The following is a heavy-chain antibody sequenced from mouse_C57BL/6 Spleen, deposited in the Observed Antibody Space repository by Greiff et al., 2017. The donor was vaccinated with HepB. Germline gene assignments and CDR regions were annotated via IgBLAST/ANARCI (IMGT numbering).Heavy chain of an antibody. Sequence: QVQLQQPGTELVKPGASVKLSCKASGYTFTSYWMNWVKQRPGQGLEWIGNINPSNGGTNYNEKFKSKATLTVDKSSSTAYRQLSSLTSEDSAVYYCASHYYGSSRYYARDYWGQGTSVTVSS. CDR3: ASHYYGSSRYYARDY. V-gene: IGHV1-53*01. CDR1: GYTFTSYW. J-gene: IGHJ4*01. CDR2: INPSNGGT. D-gene: IGHD1-1*01.